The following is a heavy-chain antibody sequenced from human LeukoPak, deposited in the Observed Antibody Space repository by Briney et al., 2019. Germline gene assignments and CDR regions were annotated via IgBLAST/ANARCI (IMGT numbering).Heavy chain of an antibody. D-gene: IGHD5-24*01. CDR3: AKDPVGRWLLNWFDP. J-gene: IGHJ5*02. CDR1: GYTFTGYY. V-gene: IGHV1-2*02. Sequence: ASVKVSCKASGYTFTGYYMHWVRQAPGQGLEWMGWINPNSGGTNYAQKFQGRVTMTRDTSISTAYMELSRLRSDDTAVYYCAKDPVGRWLLNWFDPWGQGTLVTVSS. CDR2: INPNSGGT.